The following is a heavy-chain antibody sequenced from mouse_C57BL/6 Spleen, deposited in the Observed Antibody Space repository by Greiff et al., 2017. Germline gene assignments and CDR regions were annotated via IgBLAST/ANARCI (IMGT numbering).Heavy chain of an antibody. D-gene: IGHD2-3*01. J-gene: IGHJ4*01. V-gene: IGHV1-26*01. CDR2: INPNNGGT. CDR1: GYTFTDYY. CDR3: ARGLRWLPYAMDY. Sequence: EVQLQQSGPELVKPGASVKISCKASGYTFTDYYMNWVKQSHGKSLEWIGDINPNNGGTSYNQKFKGKATLTVDKSSSTAYMELRSLTSEDSAVYYCARGLRWLPYAMDYWGQGTSVTVSS.